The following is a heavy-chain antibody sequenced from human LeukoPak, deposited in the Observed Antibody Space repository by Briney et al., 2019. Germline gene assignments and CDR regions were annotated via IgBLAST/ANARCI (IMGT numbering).Heavy chain of an antibody. CDR3: ARGWLLDIAGPFDY. Sequence: GASVKVSCKASGYTFTGYYMHWVRQAPGQGLEWMGWNNPNSGGTNYAQKFQGRVTMTRDTSISTAYMELSRLRSDDTAVYYCARGWLLDIAGPFDYWGQGTLVTVSS. CDR1: GYTFTGYY. CDR2: NNPNSGGT. V-gene: IGHV1-2*02. J-gene: IGHJ4*02. D-gene: IGHD2-15*01.